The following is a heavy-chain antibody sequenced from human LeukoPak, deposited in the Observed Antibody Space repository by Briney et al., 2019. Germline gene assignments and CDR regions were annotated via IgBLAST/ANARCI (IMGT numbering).Heavy chain of an antibody. V-gene: IGHV7-4-1*02. J-gene: IGHJ1*01. CDR2: INTNTGNP. CDR3: ARDGDDYGDYERFQH. D-gene: IGHD4-17*01. CDR1: GYTFTSYA. Sequence: GASVKVSCKASGYTFTSYAMNWVRQAPGQGLEWMGWINTNTGNPTYAQGFTGRFVFSLDTSVSTAYLQISSLKAEDTAVYYCARDGDDYGDYERFQHWGQGTLVTVSS.